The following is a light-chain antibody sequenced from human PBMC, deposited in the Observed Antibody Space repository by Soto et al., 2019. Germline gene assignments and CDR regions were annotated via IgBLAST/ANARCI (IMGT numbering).Light chain of an antibody. CDR1: QSVSSSY. CDR3: QQYGRSPGWT. V-gene: IGKV3-20*01. J-gene: IGKJ1*01. CDR2: GAS. Sequence: EIVLTQSPGTLSLSPGERATLSCRASQSVSSSYLAWYQQKPGQAPMLLSYGASSRAADIPDRFSGSGSGTAFTRTVSRLEPEDFAVYYCQQYGRSPGWTFGQGTKVEIK.